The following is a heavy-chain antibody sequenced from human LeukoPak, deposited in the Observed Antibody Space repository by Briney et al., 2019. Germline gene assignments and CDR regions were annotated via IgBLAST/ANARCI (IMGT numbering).Heavy chain of an antibody. Sequence: SSETLSLTCTVSGGSISSYYWSWIRQPPGKGLEWIGYIYYSGSTNYNPSPKSRVTISVDTSKNQFSLKLSSVTAADTAVYYCARARAFFGVVISPPYREVWGKGTTVTVSS. D-gene: IGHD3-3*01. V-gene: IGHV4-59*01. CDR3: ARARAFFGVVISPPYREV. J-gene: IGHJ6*04. CDR1: GGSISSYY. CDR2: IYYSGST.